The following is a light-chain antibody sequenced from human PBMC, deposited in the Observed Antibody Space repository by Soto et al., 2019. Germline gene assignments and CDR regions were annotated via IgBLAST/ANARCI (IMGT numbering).Light chain of an antibody. V-gene: IGKV3-11*01. CDR3: QQRSSSLT. CDR2: DAS. Sequence: EIVLTQSPATLSLSPGERANFSCRASQSVSTYLAWYQQKPGQAPRLLIYDASNRASGIPARFSGSGSGTDFTLTISSLEPEDFAIYYCQQRSSSLTYGAGTKVDIK. J-gene: IGKJ4*01. CDR1: QSVSTY.